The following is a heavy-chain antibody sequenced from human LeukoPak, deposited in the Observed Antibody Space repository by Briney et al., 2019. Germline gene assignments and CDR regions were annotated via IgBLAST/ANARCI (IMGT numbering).Heavy chain of an antibody. V-gene: IGHV4-34*01. D-gene: IGHD3-10*01. Sequence: PSETLSLTCAVYGGSFSGYYWSWIRQPPGKGLEWIGEINHSGSTNYNPSLKSRVTISVDTSKNQFSLKLSSVTAADTAVYYCARLSAVILWFGELLQGDNWFDPWGQGTLVTVSS. CDR1: GGSFSGYY. CDR2: INHSGST. J-gene: IGHJ5*02. CDR3: ARLSAVILWFGELLQGDNWFDP.